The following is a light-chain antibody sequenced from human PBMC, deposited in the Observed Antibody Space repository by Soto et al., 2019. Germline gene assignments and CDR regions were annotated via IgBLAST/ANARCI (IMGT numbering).Light chain of an antibody. CDR1: QSVSSNY. CDR3: QQYVTSPWT. Sequence: DIVLTQSPGTLSLSPGERATLSCRASQSVSSNYLAWYQQKPGQAPRLLIYGASSGVTGIPDRFSGSGSGTDFTLTISRLETEDFAVYYCQQYVTSPWTFGQGTKVEIK. CDR2: GAS. V-gene: IGKV3-20*01. J-gene: IGKJ1*01.